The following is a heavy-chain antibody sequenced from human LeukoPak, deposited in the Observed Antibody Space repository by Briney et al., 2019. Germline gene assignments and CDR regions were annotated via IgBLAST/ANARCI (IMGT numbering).Heavy chain of an antibody. D-gene: IGHD3-22*01. V-gene: IGHV3-74*01. J-gene: IGHJ4*02. CDR2: INGDGSTT. CDR1: GFNVSSNY. Sequence: GGSLRLSCAASGFNVSSNYMSWVRQAPGKGLVWVSRINGDGSTTSYADSVKGRFTISRDNAKNTLYLQMSSLRAEDTAVYYCATGNYYDSRGYYTFGHWGQGTLVTVSS. CDR3: ATGNYYDSRGYYTFGH.